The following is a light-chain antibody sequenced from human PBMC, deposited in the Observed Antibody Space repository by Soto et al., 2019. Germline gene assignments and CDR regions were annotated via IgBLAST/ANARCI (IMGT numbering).Light chain of an antibody. J-gene: IGLJ1*01. Sequence: QSALTQPASVPGSPGQSITISCTGTSSNVGSYKLVSWYQQHPGKAPKLMIFEVNKRPSGVSNRFSGSKSGNTASLTISGLKVEDEADYYCCSSGGSPQYVLGNGTKLTVL. CDR3: CSSGGSPQYV. V-gene: IGLV2-23*02. CDR2: EVN. CDR1: SSNVGSYKL.